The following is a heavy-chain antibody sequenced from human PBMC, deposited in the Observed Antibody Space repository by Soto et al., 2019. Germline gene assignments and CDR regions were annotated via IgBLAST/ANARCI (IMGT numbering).Heavy chain of an antibody. CDR2: ISAYNGNT. Sequence: VQLVQSGAEVKKPGASVKVSCKASGYTFTSYGISWVRQAPGQGLEWMGWISAYNGNTNYAQKLQGRVTMTTDTSTSTAYMELRSLRSDDTAVYYCARGGYCSSTSCYFSPRFYYYGMDVWGQGTTVTVSS. J-gene: IGHJ6*02. D-gene: IGHD2-2*01. CDR3: ARGGYCSSTSCYFSPRFYYYGMDV. CDR1: GYTFTSYG. V-gene: IGHV1-18*01.